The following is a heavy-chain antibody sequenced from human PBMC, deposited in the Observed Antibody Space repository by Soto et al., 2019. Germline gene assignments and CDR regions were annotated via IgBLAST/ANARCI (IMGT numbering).Heavy chain of an antibody. CDR2: ISSSSSTI. D-gene: IGHD7-27*01. CDR3: ARGRRTGDPFDY. J-gene: IGHJ4*02. V-gene: IGHV3-48*02. Sequence: GGSLRLSCAASGFTFSTYSMNWVRQAPGKGLEWVSYISSSSSTIYNADSVKGRFTISRDDAKNSLYLQMNSLSDEDTAVYYCARGRRTGDPFDYWGQGT. CDR1: GFTFSTYS.